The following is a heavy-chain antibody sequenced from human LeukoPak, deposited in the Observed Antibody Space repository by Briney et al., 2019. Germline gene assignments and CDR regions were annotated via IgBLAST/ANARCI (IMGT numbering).Heavy chain of an antibody. Sequence: SETLSLTCAVYGGSFSGYYWSWIRQPPGKGLEWIGEINHSGSTNYNPSLKSRVTISVDTSKNQFSLKLSSVTAADTAVYYCAREGPYGSGSYDYWGQGTLVTVSS. CDR3: AREGPYGSGSYDY. CDR1: GGSFSGYY. CDR2: INHSGST. V-gene: IGHV4-34*01. D-gene: IGHD3-10*01. J-gene: IGHJ4*02.